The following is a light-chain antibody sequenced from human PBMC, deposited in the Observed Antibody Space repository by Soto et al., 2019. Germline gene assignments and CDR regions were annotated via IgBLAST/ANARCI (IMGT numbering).Light chain of an antibody. CDR2: KAS. Sequence: IQMTPSRSSLSASVVDKVTITCQASQDISNYLNWYQQKPGKAPKLLIYKASSLESGVPSRFSGSGSGTEFTLTISSLQPDDFATYYCQQYNSYWTFGQGTKVDVK. J-gene: IGKJ1*01. V-gene: IGKV1-5*03. CDR3: QQYNSYWT. CDR1: QDISNY.